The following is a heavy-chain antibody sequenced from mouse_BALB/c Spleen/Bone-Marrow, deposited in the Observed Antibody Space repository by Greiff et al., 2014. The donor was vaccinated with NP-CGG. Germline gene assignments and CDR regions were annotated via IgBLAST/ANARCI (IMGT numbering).Heavy chain of an antibody. D-gene: IGHD2-13*01. Sequence: VQLQQSGAELVRPGTSVKVSCKASGYAFTNYLIEWVKQRPGQGLEWIGVINPGGGGTNYNEKFKGKATLTADKSSSTAYMQLSSLTSDDSAVYFCARRDYSFAYWGQGTLVTVSA. CDR2: INPGGGGT. V-gene: IGHV1-54*01. CDR1: GYAFTNYL. J-gene: IGHJ3*01. CDR3: ARRDYSFAY.